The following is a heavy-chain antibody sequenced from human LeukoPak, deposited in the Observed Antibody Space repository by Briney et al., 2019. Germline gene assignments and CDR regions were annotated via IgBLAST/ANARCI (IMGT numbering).Heavy chain of an antibody. CDR2: IISSSSTI. CDR1: GFTFSSYS. V-gene: IGHV3-48*01. J-gene: IGHJ4*02. Sequence: GGSLRLSCAASGFTFSSYSMNWVRQAPGKGLEWVSYIISSSSTIYYADSVKGRFTISRDNAKNSLYPQMNSLRAEDTAVYYCARGITELDYWGQGTLVTVSS. D-gene: IGHD3-10*01. CDR3: ARGITELDY.